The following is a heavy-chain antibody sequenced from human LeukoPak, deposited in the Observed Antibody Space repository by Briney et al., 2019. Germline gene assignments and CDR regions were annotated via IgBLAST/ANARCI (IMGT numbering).Heavy chain of an antibody. J-gene: IGHJ4*02. Sequence: PGGSLRLSCAASGFTFSSYGMHWVRQAPGKGLEWVAVIWYDGSNKYYADSVKGRFTISRDNSKNTLYLQMNSLKTEDTAVYYCTTDLTSYYYDSSGYFPFDYWGQGTLVTVSS. V-gene: IGHV3-33*01. CDR1: GFTFSSYG. CDR2: IWYDGSNK. D-gene: IGHD3-22*01. CDR3: TTDLTSYYYDSSGYFPFDY.